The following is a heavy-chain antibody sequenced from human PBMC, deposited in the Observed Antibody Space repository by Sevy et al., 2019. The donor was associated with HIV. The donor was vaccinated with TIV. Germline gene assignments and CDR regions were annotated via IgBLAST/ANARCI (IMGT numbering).Heavy chain of an antibody. CDR3: ARDRNNYDSSGYPKGMDV. CDR2: TSAYKGNT. J-gene: IGHJ6*02. V-gene: IGHV1-18*01. D-gene: IGHD3-22*01. CDR1: GYTFTRYG. Sequence: ASVKVSCKASGYTFTRYGITWVRQAPGQGLEWMGWTSAYKGNTNYAQKVQGRVTMTTDMSTSTAYMELRSLKSDDTAMYYCARDRNNYDSSGYPKGMDVWGQGTTVTVSS.